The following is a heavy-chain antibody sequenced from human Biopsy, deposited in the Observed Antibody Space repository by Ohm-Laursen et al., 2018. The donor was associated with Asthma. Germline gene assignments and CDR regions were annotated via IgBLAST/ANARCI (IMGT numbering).Heavy chain of an antibody. Sequence: GTLSLTCAVYGGSFSGYYWSWIRQPPGKGLEWIGEINHSGSTNYNPSLKSRVTISVDTSKNQFSLKLSSVTAADTAVYYCARITNDRIAATGRYYYYGMDVWGQGTTVTVSS. J-gene: IGHJ6*02. CDR2: INHSGST. CDR1: GGSFSGYY. V-gene: IGHV4-34*01. D-gene: IGHD6-13*01. CDR3: ARITNDRIAATGRYYYYGMDV.